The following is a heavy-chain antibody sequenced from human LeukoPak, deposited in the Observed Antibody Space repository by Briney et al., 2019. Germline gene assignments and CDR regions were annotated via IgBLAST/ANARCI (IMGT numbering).Heavy chain of an antibody. D-gene: IGHD2-15*01. V-gene: IGHV3-53*01. Sequence: GGSLRLSCAASGFTVGSNYMSWVRQAPGKGLEWVSVIYSGGSTYYADSVKGRFTISRDNSKNTLYLQMNSLRAEDTAVYYCARTPGYCSGGSCYSGYYYGMDVWGKGTTVTVSS. CDR3: ARTPGYCSGGSCYSGYYYGMDV. CDR2: IYSGGST. J-gene: IGHJ6*04. CDR1: GFTVGSNY.